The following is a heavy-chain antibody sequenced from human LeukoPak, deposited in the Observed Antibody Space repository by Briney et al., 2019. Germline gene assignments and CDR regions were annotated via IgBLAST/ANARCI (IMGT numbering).Heavy chain of an antibody. D-gene: IGHD6-19*01. V-gene: IGHV1-46*01. CDR2: INPSGGST. Sequence: ASVTVSCKASGYTFTSYYMHWVRQAPGQGLEWMGIINPSGGSTSYAQKFQGRVTMTRDTSTSTVYMELSSLRSEDTAVYYCARAVGGWYHTTPTSHWFDPWGQGTLVTVSS. CDR3: ARAVGGWYHTTPTSHWFDP. J-gene: IGHJ5*02. CDR1: GYTFTSYY.